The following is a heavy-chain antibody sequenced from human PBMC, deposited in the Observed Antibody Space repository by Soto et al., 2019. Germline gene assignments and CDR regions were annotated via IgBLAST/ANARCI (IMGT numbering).Heavy chain of an antibody. CDR1: GGSFSGYY. CDR3: ASCSSWYYYYYGMDV. Sequence: QVQLQQWGAGLLKPSETLSLTCAVYGGSFSGYYWIWILQPPGKGLACVGEINHSGSTNYNPSLKSRVTISVDTAKHQFSLRLSSVTAADTAVYYCASCSSWYYYYYGMDVWGQGTTVTVSS. D-gene: IGHD6-13*01. CDR2: INHSGST. V-gene: IGHV4-34*01. J-gene: IGHJ6*02.